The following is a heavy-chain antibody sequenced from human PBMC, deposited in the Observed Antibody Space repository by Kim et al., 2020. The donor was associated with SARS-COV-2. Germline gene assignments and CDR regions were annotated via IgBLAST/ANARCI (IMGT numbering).Heavy chain of an antibody. V-gene: IGHV4-39*01. CDR1: GGSISSSSYY. Sequence: SETLSLTCTVSGGSISSSSYYWGWIRQPTGKGLEWIGSNYYSGSSYYNPSIKSRVIISVDTSKNQFSLKLSSVTAAGTAVYYCARHNLPYDSGGYYLFGQLGVVDYWGQGTLVTVSS. CDR3: ARHNLPYDSGGYYLFGQLGVVDY. J-gene: IGHJ4*02. D-gene: IGHD3-22*01. CDR2: NYYSGSS.